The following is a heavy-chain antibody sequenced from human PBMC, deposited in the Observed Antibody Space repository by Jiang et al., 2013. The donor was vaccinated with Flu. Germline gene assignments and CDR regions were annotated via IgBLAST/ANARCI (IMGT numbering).Heavy chain of an antibody. CDR3: AKVWTSIMITFGGVIALGAFDI. V-gene: IGHV3-23*01. D-gene: IGHD3-16*02. CDR2: ISGSGGST. J-gene: IGHJ3*02. CDR1: GFTFSIYA. Sequence: GGSLRLSCAASGFTFSIYAMGWVRQAPGKGLEWVSTISGSGGSTYYADSVKGRFTISRDNSKNTLYLQMNSLRAEDTAVYYCAKVWTSIMITFGGVIALGAFDIWGQGTMVTVSS.